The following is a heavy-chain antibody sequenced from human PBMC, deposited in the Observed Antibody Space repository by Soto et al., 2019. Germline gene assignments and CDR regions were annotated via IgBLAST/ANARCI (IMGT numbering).Heavy chain of an antibody. J-gene: IGHJ3*02. Sequence: ASVKVSCKASGYTFTSYDINWVRQATGQGLEWMGWMNPNSGNTGYAQKFQGRVTMTRNTSISTAYMELSSLRSEDTAVYYCATLPLGLSLYVGLSQESFDIWGQGTMVTVSS. CDR3: ATLPLGLSLYVGLSQESFDI. D-gene: IGHD3-16*02. V-gene: IGHV1-8*01. CDR2: MNPNSGNT. CDR1: GYTFTSYD.